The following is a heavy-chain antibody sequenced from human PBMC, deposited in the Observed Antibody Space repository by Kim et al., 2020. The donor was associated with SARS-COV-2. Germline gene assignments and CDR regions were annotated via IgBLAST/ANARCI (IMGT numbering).Heavy chain of an antibody. Sequence: GGSLRLSCAASGFTFSSYAMSWVRQAPGKGLEWVSAISGSGGSTYYADSVKGRFTISRDNSKNTLYLQMNSLRAEDTAVYYCANPGGPDDYRKKEHFDYWGQGTLVTVSS. CDR2: ISGSGGST. D-gene: IGHD4-4*01. J-gene: IGHJ4*02. CDR1: GFTFSSYA. V-gene: IGHV3-23*01. CDR3: ANPGGPDDYRKKEHFDY.